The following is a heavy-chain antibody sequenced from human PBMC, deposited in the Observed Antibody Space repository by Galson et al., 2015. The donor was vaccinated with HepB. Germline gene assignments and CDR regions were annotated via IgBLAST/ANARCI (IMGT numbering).Heavy chain of an antibody. CDR1: GGSISSYY. D-gene: IGHD3-9*01. CDR2: IYYRGST. J-gene: IGHJ4*02. V-gene: IGHV4-59*08. Sequence: LSLTCTVSGGSISSYYWSWIRQPPGKGLEWIGYIYYRGSTNYNPSFKSRVTISVDTSKNQFSLKLSSVTAADTAVYYCARHVRSGILTTYYKRYFDYWGQGTLVTVSS. CDR3: ARHVRSGILTTYYKRYFDY.